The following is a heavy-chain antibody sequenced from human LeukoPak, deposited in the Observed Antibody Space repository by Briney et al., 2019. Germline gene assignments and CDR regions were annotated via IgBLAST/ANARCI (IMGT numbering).Heavy chain of an antibody. Sequence: GGSLRLSCAASGFAFSSHGMHWVRQPPGKGLEWVAVISYDENNKYYADSMKGRFTISRDNSKNTLYLQMNSLRAEDTTVYYCAKDNYYDSSATIDYWGQGTLVTVSS. J-gene: IGHJ4*02. CDR2: ISYDENNK. V-gene: IGHV3-30*18. CDR3: AKDNYYDSSATIDY. CDR1: GFAFSSHG. D-gene: IGHD3-22*01.